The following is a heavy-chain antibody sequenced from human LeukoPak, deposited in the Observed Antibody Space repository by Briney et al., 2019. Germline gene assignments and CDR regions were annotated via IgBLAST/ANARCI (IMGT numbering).Heavy chain of an antibody. CDR3: ARAKRGYSGYDPFDY. D-gene: IGHD5-12*01. Sequence: KPSETLSLTCTVSGGSISSYYWSWIRQPPGKGLEWIGYIYYSGSSNYNPSLKSRVTISVDTSKNQFSLKLSSVTAADTAVYYCARAKRGYSGYDPFDYWGQGTLVTVSS. J-gene: IGHJ4*02. V-gene: IGHV4-59*01. CDR1: GGSISSYY. CDR2: IYYSGSS.